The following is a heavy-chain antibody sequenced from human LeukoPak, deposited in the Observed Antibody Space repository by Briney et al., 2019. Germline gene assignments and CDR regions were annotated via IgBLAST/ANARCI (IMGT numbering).Heavy chain of an antibody. D-gene: IGHD6-19*01. CDR2: ISSSSSYT. CDR3: ARDSSGSDH. J-gene: IGHJ5*02. CDR1: GFTFSDYY. V-gene: IGHV3-11*06. Sequence: GGSLRLPCAASGFTFSDYYMSWIRQAPGKGLEWVSYISSSSSYTNYADSVKGRFTISRDNAKNSLYLQMNSLRAEDTAVYYCARDSSGSDHWGQGTLVTVSS.